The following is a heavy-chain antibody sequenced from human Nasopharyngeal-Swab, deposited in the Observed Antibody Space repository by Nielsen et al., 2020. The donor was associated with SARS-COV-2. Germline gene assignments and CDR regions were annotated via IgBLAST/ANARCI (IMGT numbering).Heavy chain of an antibody. CDR1: GGSFSGYY. CDR2: INHGGST. D-gene: IGHD1-1*01. V-gene: IGHV4-34*01. Sequence: SETLSLTCAVYGGSFSGYYWSWIRQPPGKGLEWIGEINHGGSTNYNPSLKSRVTISVDTSKNQFSLKLTSVTAAHTAVYYCARATGMIDYWGQGTLVTVSS. J-gene: IGHJ4*02. CDR3: ARATGMIDY.